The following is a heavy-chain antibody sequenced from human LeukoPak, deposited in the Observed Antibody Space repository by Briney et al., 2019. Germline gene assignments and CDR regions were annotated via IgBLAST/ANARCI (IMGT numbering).Heavy chain of an antibody. CDR2: INHIGTI. D-gene: IGHD3-10*01. Sequence: SQTLSLTCTVSGGSISSGDYYWSWIRQSPGKGLEWIGEINHIGTINYNPSLKSRLSLSVDTSKSQFSLRLSSVTAADTAVFYCARGREAYDYGSGTYYTSYYYYMDVWDKGTTVAVSS. CDR3: ARGREAYDYGSGTYYTSYYYYMDV. V-gene: IGHV4-30-2*06. CDR1: GGSISSGDYY. J-gene: IGHJ6*03.